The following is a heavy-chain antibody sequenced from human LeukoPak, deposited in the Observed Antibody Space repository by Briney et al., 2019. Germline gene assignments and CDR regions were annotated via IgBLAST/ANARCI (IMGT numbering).Heavy chain of an antibody. CDR3: ARARYCGGDCYSGFDY. CDR2: IYHSGST. CDR1: GGSISFYY. V-gene: IGHV4-59*12. J-gene: IGHJ4*02. Sequence: KPSETLSLTCTVSGGSISFYYWNWIRQPPGKGLEWIGEIYHSGSTNYNPSLKSRVTISVDKSKNQFSLKLSSVTAADTAVYYCARARYCGGDCYSGFDYWGQGTLVTVSS. D-gene: IGHD2-21*02.